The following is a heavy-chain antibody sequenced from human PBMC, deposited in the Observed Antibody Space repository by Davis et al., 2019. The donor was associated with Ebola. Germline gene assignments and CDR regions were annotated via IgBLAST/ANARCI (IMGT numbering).Heavy chain of an antibody. CDR1: GYSFTSYW. Sequence: GESLKISCKGSGYSFTSYWIGWVRQAPGQRLEWMGWINAGNGNTKYSQKFQGRVTITRDTSASTAYMELSSLRSEDTAVYYCARDQGAAAMDRLYYYYGMDVWGKGTTVTVSS. CDR3: ARDQGAAAMDRLYYYYGMDV. V-gene: IGHV1-3*01. D-gene: IGHD5-18*01. J-gene: IGHJ6*04. CDR2: INAGNGNT.